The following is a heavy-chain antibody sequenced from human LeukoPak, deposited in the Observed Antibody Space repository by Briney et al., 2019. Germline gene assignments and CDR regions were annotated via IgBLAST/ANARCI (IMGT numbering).Heavy chain of an antibody. CDR2: INRDGGAQ. V-gene: IGHV3-7*01. CDR3: ARDGIPTYAFDI. CDR1: GFTFSSYW. D-gene: IGHD1-26*01. J-gene: IGHJ3*02. Sequence: GGSLRLSCSASGFTFSSYWMSWVRQAPGKGLEWMANINRDGGAQNYVDSVKGRFTISRDNAKNSLFLQVNNLRAEDTALYYCARDGIPTYAFDIWGQGTMVTVSP.